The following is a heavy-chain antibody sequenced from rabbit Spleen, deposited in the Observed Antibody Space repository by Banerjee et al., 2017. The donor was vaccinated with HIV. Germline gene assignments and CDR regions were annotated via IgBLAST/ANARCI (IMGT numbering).Heavy chain of an antibody. V-gene: IGHV1S45*01. CDR2: IVIGNDFT. Sequence: QEQLKESGGGLVTPGGTLTLTCTVSGFSLSNTAISWVRQAPGKGLEWIGCIVIGNDFTYYASWAKGRFTILKILSTTVTLQMTSLTAADTATYFCARWWAVGVDGAWTFNPWGPGTLVTVS. CDR1: GFSLSNTA. J-gene: IGHJ6*02. D-gene: IGHD2-1*01. CDR3: ARWWAVGVDGAWTFNP.